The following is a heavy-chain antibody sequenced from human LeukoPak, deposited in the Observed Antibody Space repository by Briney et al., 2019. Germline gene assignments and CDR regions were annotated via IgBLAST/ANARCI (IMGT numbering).Heavy chain of an antibody. CDR2: ISSSSNSI. V-gene: IGHV3-48*01. CDR3: ARSRVRMRAFYYDY. J-gene: IGHJ4*02. CDR1: GFTFSSYS. Sequence: GGSLRLSCAASGFTFSSYSMNWVRQAPGKGLEWVSDISSSSNSIYYADSVKGRFTISRGNAKNSLYLQMNSLRAEDTAVYYCARSRVRMRAFYYDYWGQGTLVTVSS. D-gene: IGHD2-2*01.